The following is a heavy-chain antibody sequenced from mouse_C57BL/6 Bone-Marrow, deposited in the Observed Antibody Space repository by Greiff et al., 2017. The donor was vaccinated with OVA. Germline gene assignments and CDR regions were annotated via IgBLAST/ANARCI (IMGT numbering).Heavy chain of an antibody. CDR2: IYPGDGDT. CDR1: GYAFSSSW. D-gene: IGHD1-1*01. V-gene: IGHV1-82*01. CDR3: AREDYYGNAMDY. Sequence: VQLVESGPELVKPGASVKISCKASGYAFSSSWINWVKQRPGKGLEWIGRIYPGDGDTNYNGKFKGKATLTADKSSSTAYMQLSSLTSEDSAVYFCAREDYYGNAMDYWGQGTPVTVSS. J-gene: IGHJ4*01.